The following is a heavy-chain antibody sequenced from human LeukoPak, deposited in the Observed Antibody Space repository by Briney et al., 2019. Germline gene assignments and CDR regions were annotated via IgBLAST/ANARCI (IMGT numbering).Heavy chain of an antibody. CDR2: IKQDGSEK. Sequence: GESLRLSCAASGFSFSSYWMSWVRQAPGKGLEWVANIKQDGSEKYYVDSVKGRFTISRDNAKNSLYLQMNSLRAEDTAVYYCARDRLDYDILTGRYYYFDYWGQGTLVTVSS. D-gene: IGHD3-9*01. CDR3: ARDRLDYDILTGRYYYFDY. J-gene: IGHJ4*02. V-gene: IGHV3-7*04. CDR1: GFSFSSYW.